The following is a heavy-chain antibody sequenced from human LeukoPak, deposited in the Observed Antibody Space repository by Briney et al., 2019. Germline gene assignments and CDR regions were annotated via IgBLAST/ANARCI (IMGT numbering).Heavy chain of an antibody. CDR3: ARDDSGDYGWFDP. V-gene: IGHV1-2*02. Sequence: ASVKVSCKASVYTFTGYYMHWMRPAPGQGLGWVGWINPNSGGTNYAQKFQGRDTMTRDTSISTAYMELSRLRSYDTAVYYCARDDSGDYGWFDPWGQGTLVTVSS. J-gene: IGHJ5*02. CDR2: INPNSGGT. D-gene: IGHD4-17*01. CDR1: VYTFTGYY.